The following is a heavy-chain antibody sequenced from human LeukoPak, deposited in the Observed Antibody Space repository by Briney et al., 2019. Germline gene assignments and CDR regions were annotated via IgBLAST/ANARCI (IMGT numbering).Heavy chain of an antibody. V-gene: IGHV4-34*01. CDR1: GGTFSGYY. CDR3: ARETSQKGAHYMDV. D-gene: IGHD3-16*01. Sequence: SETLSLTCAVYGGTFSGYYWSWIRQPPGKGLEWIGEINHSGSTNYNPSLKSRVTISVDTSKNQFSLKLSSVTAADTAVYYCARETSQKGAHYMDVWGKGTTVTVSS. CDR2: INHSGST. J-gene: IGHJ6*03.